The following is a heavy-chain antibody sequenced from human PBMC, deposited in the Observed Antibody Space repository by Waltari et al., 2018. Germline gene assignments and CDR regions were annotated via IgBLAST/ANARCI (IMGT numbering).Heavy chain of an antibody. CDR2: TSYDGSNQ. CDR1: GFTFSDYA. D-gene: IGHD3-3*02. J-gene: IGHJ4*02. Sequence: QVQLVETGGGGVQPGKSLRLSCAVSGFTFSDYAMHGVRQAPGRGLEWVALTSYDGSNQDYADFVKGRFTISRDNSKNTLYLQMNTLRPEDTAVYYCAKDGFHFWSGYHSPDYWGQGTLVTVSS. CDR3: AKDGFHFWSGYHSPDY. V-gene: IGHV3-30*04.